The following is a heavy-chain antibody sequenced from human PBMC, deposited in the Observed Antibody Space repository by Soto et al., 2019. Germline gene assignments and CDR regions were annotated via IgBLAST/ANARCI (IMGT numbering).Heavy chain of an antibody. Sequence: LRLSCAASGFTFSSYAMSWVRQAPVKGLEWVSAISGSGGSTYYADSVKGRFTISRDNSKNTLYLQMNSLRAEDTAVYYCAKDQEWLTRSAAFDYWGQGTLVTVSS. D-gene: IGHD3-3*01. CDR3: AKDQEWLTRSAAFDY. CDR2: ISGSGGST. V-gene: IGHV3-23*01. J-gene: IGHJ4*02. CDR1: GFTFSSYA.